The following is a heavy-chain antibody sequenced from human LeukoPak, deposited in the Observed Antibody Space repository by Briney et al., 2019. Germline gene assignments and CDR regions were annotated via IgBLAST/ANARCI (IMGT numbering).Heavy chain of an antibody. D-gene: IGHD3-10*02. Sequence: PGGSLRLSCAASGFTFTTYRMNWVRQAPGKGLEWVSSISDSSSYIYYADSVKGRFTISRDNAKNSLYLQMNSLRAEDTAVYYCAELGITMIGGVWGKGTTVTISS. V-gene: IGHV3-21*01. CDR3: AELGITMIGGV. J-gene: IGHJ6*04. CDR1: GFTFTTYR. CDR2: ISDSSSYI.